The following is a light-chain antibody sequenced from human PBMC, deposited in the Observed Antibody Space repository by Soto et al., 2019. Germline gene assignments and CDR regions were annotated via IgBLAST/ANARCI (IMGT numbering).Light chain of an antibody. CDR3: CSYAGSSTFYV. V-gene: IGLV2-23*01. CDR2: EGS. J-gene: IGLJ1*01. CDR1: SSDVGSYKL. Sequence: QSALTQPASVSGSPGQSITISCTGTSSDVGSYKLVSWYQQHPGKAPKLMIYEGSKRPSGVSNRFSGSKSGDTASLTISGLQAEDEADYYCCSYAGSSTFYVFGTGTKVTV.